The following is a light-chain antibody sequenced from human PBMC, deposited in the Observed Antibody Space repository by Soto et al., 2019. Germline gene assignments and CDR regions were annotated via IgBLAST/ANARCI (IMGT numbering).Light chain of an antibody. V-gene: IGKV3-20*01. CDR3: QQYSSSPPT. CDR2: STS. CDR1: QSVRSSH. Sequence: IVLTQSPGTLSLSPGERATLSCRASQSVRSSHLAWYQQMPGQAPRLLIYSTSNRATGIPDRFSGSGSGTDFTLTISRLEPEDFAVYHCQQYSSSPPTFGGGTKVDIK. J-gene: IGKJ4*01.